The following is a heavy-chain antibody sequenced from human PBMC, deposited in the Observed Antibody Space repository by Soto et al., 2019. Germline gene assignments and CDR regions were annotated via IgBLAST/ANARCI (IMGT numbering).Heavy chain of an antibody. CDR3: ARGSWYEGGNWFDP. CDR2: IIPIFGTA. CDR1: VGTFSSYA. V-gene: IGHV1-69*06. Sequence: QVQLVQSGAEVKKPGSSVKVSCKASVGTFSSYAISWVRQAAGQGLEWMGGIIPIFGTANYAQKFQGRGTITADKTTSTAYMELSSLRSEDTAVYYCARGSWYEGGNWFDPWGQGTLVTVSS. J-gene: IGHJ5*02. D-gene: IGHD6-13*01.